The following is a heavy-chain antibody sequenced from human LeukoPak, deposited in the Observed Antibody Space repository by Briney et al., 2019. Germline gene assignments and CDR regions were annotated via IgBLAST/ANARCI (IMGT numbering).Heavy chain of an antibody. CDR1: GYTFTGNY. V-gene: IGHV1-2*02. D-gene: IGHD6-13*01. Sequence: WASVKVSCKASGYTFTGNYMHWVRQAPGQGLEWMGWINPNNGGTKYAQKFQGRVTMTRDTSISTAYMELSRLRSDDTAVYYCAGDKGRGYSSSWSSFGDHWGQGTLVTVSS. CDR3: AGDKGRGYSSSWSSFGDH. J-gene: IGHJ4*02. CDR2: INPNNGGT.